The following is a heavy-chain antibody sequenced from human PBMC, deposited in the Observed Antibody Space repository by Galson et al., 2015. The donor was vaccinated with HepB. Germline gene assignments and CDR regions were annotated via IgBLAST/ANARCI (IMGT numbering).Heavy chain of an antibody. D-gene: IGHD4-11*01. CDR3: ARERVTSATVPAY. Sequence: SLRLSCAASGFSLKNYGMHWVRQAPGKGLEWVAIIWYDGSSHSYADSVKGRFTASRDNAKNTLYLEMNSLRVEDTAVYYCARERVTSATVPAYWGQEPWSPSPQ. CDR2: IWYDGSSH. J-gene: IGHJ4*01. V-gene: IGHV3-33*01. CDR1: GFSLKNYG.